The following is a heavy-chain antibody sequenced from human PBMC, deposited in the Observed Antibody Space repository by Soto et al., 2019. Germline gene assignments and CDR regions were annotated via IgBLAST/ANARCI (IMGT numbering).Heavy chain of an antibody. V-gene: IGHV3-23*01. CDR2: ISGSGGST. J-gene: IGHJ4*02. CDR3: AKVEGRDGYNRPGNY. CDR1: GFTFSSYA. Sequence: EVQLLESGGGLVQPGGSLRLSGAASGFTFSSYAMSWVRQAPGKGLEWVSAISGSGGSTYYADSVKGRFTISRDNSKNTLYLQMNSLRAEDTAVYYCAKVEGRDGYNRPGNYWGQGTLVTVSS. D-gene: IGHD5-12*01.